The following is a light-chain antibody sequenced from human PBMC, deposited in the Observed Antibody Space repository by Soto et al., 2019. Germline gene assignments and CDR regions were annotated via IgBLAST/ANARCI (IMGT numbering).Light chain of an antibody. J-gene: IGKJ1*01. CDR1: QTIDRW. CDR3: QQYEGNPT. Sequence: DIPLTQSPSTLSSSIGDRVVITCRASQTIDRWLAWYQQRPGLAPRLLIYDASTLESGVPSRFSGSGSETEFTLSISSLKPDDFATYHCQQYEGNPTFGLGTTVEVK. V-gene: IGKV1-5*01. CDR2: DAS.